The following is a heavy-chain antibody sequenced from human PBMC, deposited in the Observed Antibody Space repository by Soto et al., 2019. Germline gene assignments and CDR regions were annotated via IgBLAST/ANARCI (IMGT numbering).Heavy chain of an antibody. CDR2: MNPNSGNT. CDR3: AGSEGYSSSWYVKYYYGMDV. V-gene: IGHV1-8*01. D-gene: IGHD6-13*01. CDR1: GYTFTSYD. Sequence: ASVKVSCKASGYTFTSYDINWVRRATGQGHEWMGWMNPNSGNTGYAQKFQGRVTMTRNTSISTAYMELSSLRSEDTAVYYCAGSEGYSSSWYVKYYYGMDVWGKGTTVTSPQ. J-gene: IGHJ6*04.